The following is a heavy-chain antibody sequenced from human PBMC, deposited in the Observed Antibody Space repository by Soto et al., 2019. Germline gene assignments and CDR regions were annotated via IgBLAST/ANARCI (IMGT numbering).Heavy chain of an antibody. Sequence: QLQLQESGPGLVKPSETLSLTCIVSGDSISSDSHYWGWIRQSPGTGLEWIGSIHYSGSTYYNPYLKSRVTISMDTSKNQFSLNLNSVTAADTAVYYCARPETAPYYGTDVWGQGTTVTVSS. CDR3: ARPETAPYYGTDV. J-gene: IGHJ6*02. V-gene: IGHV4-39*01. CDR2: IHYSGST. CDR1: GDSISSDSHY. D-gene: IGHD5-18*01.